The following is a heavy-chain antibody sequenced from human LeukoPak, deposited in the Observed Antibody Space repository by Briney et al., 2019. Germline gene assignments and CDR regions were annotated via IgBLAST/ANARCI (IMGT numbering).Heavy chain of an antibody. V-gene: IGHV3-23*01. CDR2: INRGGHNT. J-gene: IGHJ4*02. CDR3: AIGIDGAFNS. CDR1: GFSFSGYS. D-gene: IGHD3-16*01. Sequence: GGSLRLSCEASGFSFSGYSMIWVRQAPGKGLEWVSEINRGGHNTFYTDSVKGRFTTSRDNSKNTLFLQMTSLRTEDTAIYYCAIGIDGAFNSWGQGTLVTVSS.